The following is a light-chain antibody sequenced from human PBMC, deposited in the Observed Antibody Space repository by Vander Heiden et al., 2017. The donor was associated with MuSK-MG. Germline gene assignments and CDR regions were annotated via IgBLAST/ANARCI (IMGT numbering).Light chain of an antibody. CDR1: QSISSY. J-gene: IGKJ3*01. Sequence: DIQMTQSPSSLSASVGDRVTITCRASQSISSYLNWYQQKPGKAPKVLIYAASSLQSGVPSRFSGSGSGPDFTLTIISLQPEDFATYYCQQSDSTPRTFGHGTKVDI. V-gene: IGKV1-39*01. CDR3: QQSDSTPRT. CDR2: AAS.